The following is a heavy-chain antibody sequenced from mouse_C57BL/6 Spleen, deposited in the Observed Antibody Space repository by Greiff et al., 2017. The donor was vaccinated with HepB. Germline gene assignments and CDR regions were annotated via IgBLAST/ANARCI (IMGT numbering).Heavy chain of an antibody. Sequence: DVHLVESGGGLVQPKGSLKLSCAASGFTFNTYAMHWVRQAPGKGLEWVARIRSKSSNYATYYADSVKDRFTISRDDSQSMLYLQMNNLKTEDTAMYYCVRESPYYYGSSYGCFDVWGTGTTVTVSS. CDR2: IRSKSSNYAT. CDR1: GFTFNTYA. D-gene: IGHD1-1*01. J-gene: IGHJ1*03. V-gene: IGHV10-3*01. CDR3: VRESPYYYGSSYGCFDV.